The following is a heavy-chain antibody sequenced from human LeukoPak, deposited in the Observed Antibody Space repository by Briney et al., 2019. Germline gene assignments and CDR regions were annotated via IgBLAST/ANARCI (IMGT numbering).Heavy chain of an antibody. J-gene: IGHJ5*02. CDR3: ARATKRYCSGGSCSSRANWFDP. V-gene: IGHV1-69*13. Sequence: GASVKVSCKASGGTFSSYAISWVRQAPGQGLEWMGGIIPIFGTANYAQKFQGRVTITADESTSTAYMELSSLRSEDTAVYYCARATKRYCSGGSCSSRANWFDPWGQGTLVTVSS. D-gene: IGHD2-15*01. CDR1: GGTFSSYA. CDR2: IIPIFGTA.